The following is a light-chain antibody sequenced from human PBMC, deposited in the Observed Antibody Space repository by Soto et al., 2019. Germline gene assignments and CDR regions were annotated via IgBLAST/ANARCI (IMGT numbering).Light chain of an antibody. Sequence: QMSQSPSNQSASKGDRVTITCRASQPISNWLAWYQQKPGKAPKLLIYKASTLESGVPSRFSGSESGTEFTLTISSLQPDDFGTYYCQLYSSDSPWTFGQGTKVDIK. CDR1: QPISNW. CDR2: KAS. CDR3: QLYSSDSPWT. J-gene: IGKJ1*01. V-gene: IGKV1-5*03.